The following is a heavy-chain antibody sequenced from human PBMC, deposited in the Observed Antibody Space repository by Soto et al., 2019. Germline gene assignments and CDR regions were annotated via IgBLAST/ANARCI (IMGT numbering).Heavy chain of an antibody. Sequence: ASVKRSCSASGYTFTDNYLHWVRQAPGQGLEWMGWINPHSGDTNYAQKFHGRVTMTRDTSIGTAYMDLTRLRSDDTAVYYSASGDVAEYLASDLHWG. J-gene: IGHJ1*01. V-gene: IGHV1-2*02. CDR3: ASGDVAEYLASDLH. CDR1: GYTFTDNY. CDR2: INPHSGDT. D-gene: IGHD6-19*01.